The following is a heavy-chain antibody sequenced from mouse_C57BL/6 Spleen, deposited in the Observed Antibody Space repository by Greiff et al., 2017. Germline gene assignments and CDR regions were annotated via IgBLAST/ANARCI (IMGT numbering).Heavy chain of an antibody. D-gene: IGHD2-1*01. CDR3: AREGSYGNVFAD. Sequence: QVQLQQPGAELVKPGASLKVSCKASGYTFTSYWITWVKQRPGQGLEWIGDIYPGSGSTNYNETFKSQATLTVDHSSSTAYAQLSRLTSEDSAVYYCAREGSYGNVFADWGQGTLVTVSA. J-gene: IGHJ3*01. CDR1: GYTFTSYW. CDR2: IYPGSGST. V-gene: IGHV1-55*01.